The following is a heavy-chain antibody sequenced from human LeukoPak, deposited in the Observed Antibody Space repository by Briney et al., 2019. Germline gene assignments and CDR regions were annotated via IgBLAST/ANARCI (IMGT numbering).Heavy chain of an antibody. V-gene: IGHV4-4*07. CDR2: IYTSGST. CDR1: GGSISSYY. Sequence: SETLSLTCTVSGGSISSYYWSWIRQPAGKGLEWIGRIYTSGSTNYNASLKSRVSMSVDTSKNQFFLKLSSVTGADTAVFYCARENSGSYREFDYWGQGTLVTVSS. D-gene: IGHD1-26*01. CDR3: ARENSGSYREFDY. J-gene: IGHJ4*02.